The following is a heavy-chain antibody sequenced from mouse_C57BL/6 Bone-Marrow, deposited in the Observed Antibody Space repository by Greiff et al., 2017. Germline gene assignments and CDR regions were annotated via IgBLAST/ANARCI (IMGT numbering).Heavy chain of an antibody. CDR2: INPNNGGT. Sequence: VQLQQSGPELVKPGASVKISCKASGYTFTDYYMNWVKQSHGKSLEWIGDINPNNGGTSYNQKFKGKATLTVDKSSSTAYMELRSLTSEDSAVYYCARERDYYAMDYWGQGTSVTVSS. J-gene: IGHJ4*01. CDR3: ARERDYYAMDY. CDR1: GYTFTDYY. V-gene: IGHV1-26*01.